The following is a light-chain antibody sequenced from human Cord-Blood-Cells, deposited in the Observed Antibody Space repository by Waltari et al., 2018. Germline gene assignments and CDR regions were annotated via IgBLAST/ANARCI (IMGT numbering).Light chain of an antibody. J-gene: IGKJ2*01. CDR2: AAS. Sequence: DIQMTQSPSSLSASVGDRATITCRASQGISNSLAWYQQKPGKAPKLLLYAASRLESGVPSRFSGSGSVTDYTLTISSLQPEDFATYYCQQYYSTSYTFGQGTKLEIK. CDR1: QGISNS. CDR3: QQYYSTSYT. V-gene: IGKV1-NL1*01.